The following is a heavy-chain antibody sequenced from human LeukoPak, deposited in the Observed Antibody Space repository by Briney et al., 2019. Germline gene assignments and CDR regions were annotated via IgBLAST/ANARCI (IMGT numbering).Heavy chain of an antibody. Sequence: ASVKVSCKASGYTFTGYYMHWVRQAPGQGLEWMGWINPNSGGTNYAQKFQGRVTMTEDTSTDTAYMELSSLRSEDTAVYYCASTYGSGSYSMNWGQGTLVTVSS. CDR3: ASTYGSGSYSMN. CDR1: GYTFTGYY. V-gene: IGHV1-2*02. CDR2: INPNSGGT. D-gene: IGHD3-10*01. J-gene: IGHJ4*02.